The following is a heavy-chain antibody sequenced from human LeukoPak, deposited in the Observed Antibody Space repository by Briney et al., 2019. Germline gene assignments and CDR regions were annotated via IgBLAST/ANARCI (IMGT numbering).Heavy chain of an antibody. V-gene: IGHV4-59*01. Sequence: PSETLSLTCTVSGGSISSYYWSWIRQPPGKGLEWLGYIYYSGSTNYNPSLKSRVTISVDTSKSQFSLKLSSVTAADTAVYYCARGGRTAAGLNFWGQGTLVTVSS. D-gene: IGHD6-13*01. CDR2: IYYSGST. CDR3: ARGGRTAAGLNF. J-gene: IGHJ4*02. CDR1: GGSISSYY.